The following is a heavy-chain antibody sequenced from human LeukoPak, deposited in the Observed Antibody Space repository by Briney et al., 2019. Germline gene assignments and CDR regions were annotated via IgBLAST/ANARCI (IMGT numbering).Heavy chain of an antibody. D-gene: IGHD3-22*01. CDR1: ADTFTNCY. CDR3: ARDGGLGTMIGYFDS. J-gene: IGHJ4*02. V-gene: IGHV1-46*01. CDR2: INPSDGST. Sequence: ASVKVSCKASADTFTNCYKHWVRQAPGQGLEWMGLINPSDGSTTYAQKFQGRITMTRDMSTSAVYVELSSLKSDDTAVYFCARDGGLGTMIGYFDSWGQGTLVTVSS.